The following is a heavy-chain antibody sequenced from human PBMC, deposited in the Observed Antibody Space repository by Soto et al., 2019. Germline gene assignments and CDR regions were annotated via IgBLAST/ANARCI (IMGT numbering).Heavy chain of an antibody. Sequence: GGSLRLSCAASGFTFSSYAMSWVRQAPGKGLEWVSAISGSGGSTYYADSAKGRFTISRDNSKNTLYLQMNSLRAEDTAVYYCAKETGNYYDSSGYYHNWFDPWGQGTLVTVSS. CDR3: AKETGNYYDSSGYYHNWFDP. V-gene: IGHV3-23*01. CDR1: GFTFSSYA. J-gene: IGHJ5*02. D-gene: IGHD3-22*01. CDR2: ISGSGGST.